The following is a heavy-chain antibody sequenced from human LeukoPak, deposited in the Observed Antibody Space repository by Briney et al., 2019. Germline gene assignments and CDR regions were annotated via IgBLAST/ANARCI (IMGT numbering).Heavy chain of an antibody. CDR2: ISYDGSNK. J-gene: IGHJ4*02. CDR3: ARDYGSGSYNFDH. D-gene: IGHD3-10*01. Sequence: PGGSLRLSCAASGFTFSSYSMNWARQAPGKGLEWVAVISYDGSNKYYADSVKGRFTISRDNSKNTLYLQMNSLRAEDTAVYYCARDYGSGSYNFDHWGQGTLVTVSS. CDR1: GFTFSSYS. V-gene: IGHV3-30*03.